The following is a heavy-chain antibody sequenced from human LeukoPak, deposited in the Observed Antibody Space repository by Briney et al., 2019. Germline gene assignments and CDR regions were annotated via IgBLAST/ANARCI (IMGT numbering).Heavy chain of an antibody. CDR1: GFTFSSYG. CDR3: ARDHIVGATFYFDY. D-gene: IGHD1-26*01. V-gene: IGHV3-33*01. J-gene: IGHJ4*02. CDR2: IWYDGSNK. Sequence: GGSPRLSCAASGFTFSSYGMHWVRQAPGKGLEWVAVIWYDGSNKYYADSVKGRFTISRDNSKNTLYLQMNSLRADDTAVYYCARDHIVGATFYFDYWGQGTLVTVSS.